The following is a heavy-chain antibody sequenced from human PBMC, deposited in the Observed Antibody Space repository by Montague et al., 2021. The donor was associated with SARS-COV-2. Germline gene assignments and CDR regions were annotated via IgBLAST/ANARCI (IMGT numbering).Heavy chain of an antibody. Sequence: SLRLSCAASGFTFSSYAMHWVRQAPGKGLEWVAVISYDGSNKYYADSVKGRFTISRDNSKNTLYLQMYSLRAEDTAVYYCAREPPALGDAFDIWGQGTMVTVSS. CDR1: GFTFSSYA. CDR2: ISYDGSNK. V-gene: IGHV3-30-3*01. J-gene: IGHJ3*02. CDR3: AREPPALGDAFDI.